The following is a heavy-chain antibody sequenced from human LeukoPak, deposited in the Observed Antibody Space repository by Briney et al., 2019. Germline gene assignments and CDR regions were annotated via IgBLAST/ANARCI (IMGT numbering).Heavy chain of an antibody. CDR1: GDSIRNYC. D-gene: IGHD6-25*01. CDR3: ARHAADYYYMDD. J-gene: IGHJ6*03. Sequence: SETLSLTCSVPGDSIRNYCWSWIRQPPGKGLEWIAFIHTSGDTNYNPSLKTRATISADMSNNQFSLTLGSATAADTAVYYCARHAADYYYMDDWGQGTTVTVSS. V-gene: IGHV4-4*09. CDR2: IHTSGDT.